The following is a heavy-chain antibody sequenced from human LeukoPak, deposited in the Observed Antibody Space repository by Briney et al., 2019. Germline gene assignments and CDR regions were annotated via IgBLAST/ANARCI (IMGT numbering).Heavy chain of an antibody. V-gene: IGHV3-30-3*01. J-gene: IGHJ4*02. CDR2: ISWDGTIK. Sequence: GGSLRLSCAASGFTFRSYAIHWVRQAPGKGLEWVAFISWDGTIKYYADSVKGRFTISRDNSKNTLYLQMNSLRAEDTAVYYCATRLVGATGYWGQGTLVTVSS. D-gene: IGHD1-26*01. CDR1: GFTFRSYA. CDR3: ATRLVGATGY.